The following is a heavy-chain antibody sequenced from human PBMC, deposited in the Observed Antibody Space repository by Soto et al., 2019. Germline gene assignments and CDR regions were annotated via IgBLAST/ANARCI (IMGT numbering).Heavy chain of an antibody. CDR1: GYTFTSYG. V-gene: IGHV1-46*01. J-gene: IGHJ4*02. D-gene: IGHD2-2*02. Sequence: ASVKVSCKASGYTFTSYGISWVRQAPGQGLEWMGIINPSGGSTSYAQKFQGRVTMTRDTSTSTVYMELSSLRSEDTAVYYCARDAGYCSSTSCYTEYFDYWGQGTLVTVSS. CDR2: INPSGGST. CDR3: ARDAGYCSSTSCYTEYFDY.